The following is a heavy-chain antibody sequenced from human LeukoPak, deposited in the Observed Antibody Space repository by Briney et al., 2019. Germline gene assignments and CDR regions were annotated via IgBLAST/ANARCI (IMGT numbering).Heavy chain of an antibody. CDR3: ARRQGTTLSFDY. V-gene: IGHV1-18*01. CDR2: ISPYNGNT. J-gene: IGHJ4*02. D-gene: IGHD1-1*01. Sequence: ASVKVSCKASGYTFTSYGINWVRQAPGQGLEWMGWISPYNGNTNYAQKLQGRVTMTTDTSTSTAYMELRSLRFDDTAVYYCARRQGTTLSFDYWGQGTLVTVSS. CDR1: GYTFTSYG.